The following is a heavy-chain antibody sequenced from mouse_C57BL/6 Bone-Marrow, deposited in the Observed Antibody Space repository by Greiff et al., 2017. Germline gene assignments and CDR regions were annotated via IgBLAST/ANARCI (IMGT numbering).Heavy chain of an antibody. V-gene: IGHV1-4*01. J-gene: IGHJ3*01. CDR2: INPSSGYT. CDR1: GYTFTSYT. Sequence: QVQLQQSGAELARPGASVKMSCKASGYTFTSYTMHWVKQRPGQGLEWIGYINPSSGYTKYNQKFKDKATLTADKSSRTAYMQLRSLTSEDSAVYYCARSPRFAYWGQGTLVTVSA. CDR3: ARSPRFAY.